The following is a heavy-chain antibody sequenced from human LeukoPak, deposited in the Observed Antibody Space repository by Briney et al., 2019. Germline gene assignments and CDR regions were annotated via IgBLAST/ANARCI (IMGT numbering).Heavy chain of an antibody. D-gene: IGHD4-17*01. CDR2: IYPGDSDT. J-gene: IGHJ4*02. Sequence: GESLKISCKGSGYSFTSYWIGWVRQMPGKGLEWMGIIYPGDSDTRYSPSFQGQVTISADKSISTAYLQWSSLRAEDTAVYYCARPLDYGDSNVDYWGQGTLVTVSS. V-gene: IGHV5-51*01. CDR3: ARPLDYGDSNVDY. CDR1: GYSFTSYW.